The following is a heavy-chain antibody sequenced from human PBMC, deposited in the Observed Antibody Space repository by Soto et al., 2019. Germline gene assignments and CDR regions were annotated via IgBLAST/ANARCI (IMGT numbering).Heavy chain of an antibody. D-gene: IGHD5-12*01. CDR2: ISNHGGST. CDR1: GFTFSSFA. Sequence: HPGGSLRLSCSASGFTFSSFAMHWVRQAPDKGPHYVSAISNHGGSTYYADSVKGRFTMSRDNSKSTLFLQMSSLSPEDTGVYYCVKSFVSSIRGSSYYYGWDVWGQGTTVTVSS. V-gene: IGHV3-64D*06. CDR3: VKSFVSSIRGSSYYYGWDV. J-gene: IGHJ6*02.